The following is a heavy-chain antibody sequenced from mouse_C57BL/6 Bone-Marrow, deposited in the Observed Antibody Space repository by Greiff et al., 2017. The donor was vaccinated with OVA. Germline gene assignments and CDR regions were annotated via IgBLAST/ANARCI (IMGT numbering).Heavy chain of an antibody. CDR3: ASTTVVATVDY. J-gene: IGHJ2*01. CDR1: GYTFTSYW. Sequence: QVQLQQPGAELVKPGASVKLSCKASGYTFTSYWMHWVKQRPGQGLEWIGMIHPNSGSTNYNEKFKSKATLTVDKSSSTAYMQLRSLTSEDSAVYYCASTTVVATVDYWGQGTTLTVSS. V-gene: IGHV1-64*01. CDR2: IHPNSGST. D-gene: IGHD1-1*01.